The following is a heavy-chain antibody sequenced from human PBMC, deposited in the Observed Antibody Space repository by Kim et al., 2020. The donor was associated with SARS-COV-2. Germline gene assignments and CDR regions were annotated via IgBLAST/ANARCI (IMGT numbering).Heavy chain of an antibody. CDR2: MNPNSGNT. J-gene: IGHJ6*03. CDR3: ARVAPAAEFYYYYYYMDV. V-gene: IGHV1-8*01. D-gene: IGHD2-2*01. Sequence: ASVKVSCKASGYTFTSYDINWVRQATGQGLEWMGWMNPNSGNTGYAQKFQGRVTMTRNTSISTAYMELSSLRSEDTAVYYCARVAPAAEFYYYYYYMDVWGKGTTVTVSS. CDR1: GYTFTSYD.